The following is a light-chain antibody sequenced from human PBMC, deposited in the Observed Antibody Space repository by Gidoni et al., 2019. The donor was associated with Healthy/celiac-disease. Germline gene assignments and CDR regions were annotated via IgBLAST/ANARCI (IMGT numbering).Light chain of an antibody. Sequence: QSVLTQPPPVSAAAGQKVTISCSGSSSNIGNNYVSWYQQLPGTAPKLLIYGNNKRPSGIPDRFSGSKSGTSATLGITGLQTVDEADYYCGTWDSSLNAWVFGGGTKLTVL. J-gene: IGLJ3*02. CDR3: GTWDSSLNAWV. CDR1: SSNIGNNY. CDR2: GNN. V-gene: IGLV1-51*01.